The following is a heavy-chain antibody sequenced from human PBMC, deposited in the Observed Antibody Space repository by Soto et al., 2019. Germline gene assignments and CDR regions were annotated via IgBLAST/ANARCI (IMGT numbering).Heavy chain of an antibody. CDR1: GYSISSGYY. V-gene: IGHV4-31*11. J-gene: IGHJ6*02. Sequence: SETLSLTCAVSGYSISSGYYWGWTRQHPGKGLEWIGYIYYSGSTYYNPSLKSRVTISVDTSKNQFSLKLSSVTAADTAVYYCARDSIAARRYYYYYGMDVWGQGTTVTVSS. CDR2: IYYSGST. CDR3: ARDSIAARRYYYYYGMDV. D-gene: IGHD6-6*01.